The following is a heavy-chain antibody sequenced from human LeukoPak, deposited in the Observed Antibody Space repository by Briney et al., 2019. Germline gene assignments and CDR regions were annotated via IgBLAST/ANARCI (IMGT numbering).Heavy chain of an antibody. Sequence: SETLSLICTVSGGSINSYYWSCIRQPPGKGLEWIGYIFYSGSTNYNPSLKSRVTISVDTSKNQFSLKLSSVTAADTAVYYCARGAGSGSSGFDIWGQGTMVTVSS. J-gene: IGHJ3*02. V-gene: IGHV4-59*01. D-gene: IGHD3-10*01. CDR3: ARGAGSGSSGFDI. CDR2: IFYSGST. CDR1: GGSINSYY.